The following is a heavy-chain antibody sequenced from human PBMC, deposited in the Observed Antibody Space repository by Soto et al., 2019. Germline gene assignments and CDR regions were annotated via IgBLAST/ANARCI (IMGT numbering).Heavy chain of an antibody. CDR2: ISGSGGST. J-gene: IGHJ6*02. CDR3: AKASSSSYYGMDV. Sequence: GGSLRLSCASSGFTFSSYAMSWVRQAPGKGLEWVSAISGSGGSTYYADSVRGRFTISRDNSKNTLYLQMNSLRAEDTAVYYCAKASSSSYYGMDVWGQGTTVTVSS. CDR1: GFTFSSYA. V-gene: IGHV3-23*01. D-gene: IGHD6-6*01.